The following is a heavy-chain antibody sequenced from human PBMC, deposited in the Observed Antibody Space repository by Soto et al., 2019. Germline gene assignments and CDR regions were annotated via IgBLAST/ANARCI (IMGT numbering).Heavy chain of an antibody. Sequence: NPSETLSLTCTVSSGSISSSSYYWGWIRQPPGKGLEWIGSIYYSGDTYHNPSLKSRVTMSVDTSMNQFALGLTSVTAADTAVYYCARHVRPSTTPRRDWFDPWGQGTLVTVSS. D-gene: IGHD3-10*02. CDR2: IYYSGDT. CDR3: ARHVRPSTTPRRDWFDP. V-gene: IGHV4-39*01. J-gene: IGHJ5*02. CDR1: SGSISSSSYY.